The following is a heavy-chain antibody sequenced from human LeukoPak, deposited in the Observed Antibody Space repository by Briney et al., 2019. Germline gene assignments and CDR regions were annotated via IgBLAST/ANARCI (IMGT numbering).Heavy chain of an antibody. Sequence: GGSLRLSCAASGFTFSSYSMNWVRQAPGKGLEWVSSISSSSSYIYYADSVKGRFTISRDNAKNSLYLQMNSLRAEDTAVYYCARDVPGIAVAGIFYYWGQGTLVTVSS. CDR2: ISSSSSYI. V-gene: IGHV3-21*01. CDR1: GFTFSSYS. D-gene: IGHD6-19*01. CDR3: ARDVPGIAVAGIFYY. J-gene: IGHJ4*02.